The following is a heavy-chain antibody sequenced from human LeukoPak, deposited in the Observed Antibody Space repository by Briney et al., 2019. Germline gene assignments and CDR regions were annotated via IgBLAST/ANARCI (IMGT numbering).Heavy chain of an antibody. CDR1: GFTFSSYA. CDR3: ARVGRYDSSGYYSWLDY. CDR2: ISYDGSNK. D-gene: IGHD3-22*01. Sequence: GGSLRLSCAASGFTFSSYAMHWVRQAPGKGLEWVAVISYDGSNKYYADSVKGRFTISRDNSKNTLYLQMNSLRAEDTAVYYCARVGRYDSSGYYSWLDYWGQGTLVTVSS. J-gene: IGHJ4*02. V-gene: IGHV3-30-3*01.